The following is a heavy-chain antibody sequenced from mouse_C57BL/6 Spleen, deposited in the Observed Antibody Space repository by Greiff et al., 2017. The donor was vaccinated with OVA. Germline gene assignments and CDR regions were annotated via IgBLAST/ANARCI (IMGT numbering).Heavy chain of an antibody. V-gene: IGHV1-54*01. D-gene: IGHD2-4*01. CDR2: INPGSGGT. Sequence: QVQLQQSGAELVRPGTSVKVSCKASGYAFTNYLIEWVKQRPGQGLEWIGVINPGSGGTNYNEKFKGKATLTADKSSSTAYMQLSSLTSEDSAVDFCARGDYDDVYFDYWGQGTTLTVSS. J-gene: IGHJ2*01. CDR1: GYAFTNYL. CDR3: ARGDYDDVYFDY.